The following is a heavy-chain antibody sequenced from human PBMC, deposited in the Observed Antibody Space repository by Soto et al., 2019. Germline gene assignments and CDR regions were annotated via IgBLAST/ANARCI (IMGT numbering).Heavy chain of an antibody. D-gene: IGHD3-22*01. CDR2: IIPIFGTA. V-gene: IGHV1-69*06. Sequence: SVKVSCKASGGTFSSYAISWVRQAPGQGLEWMGGIIPIFGTANYAQKFQGRVTITADKSTSTAYMELSSLRSEDTAVYYCANTWDYYDSSGYYNWGQGTLVTVSS. CDR1: GGTFSSYA. CDR3: ANTWDYYDSSGYYN. J-gene: IGHJ4*02.